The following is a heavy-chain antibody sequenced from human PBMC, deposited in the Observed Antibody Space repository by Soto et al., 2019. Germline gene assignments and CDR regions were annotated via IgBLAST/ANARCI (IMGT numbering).Heavy chain of an antibody. D-gene: IGHD6-19*01. Sequence: LKISFKCSGYSFTSYWIGWVLQMPGKGLEWMGIIYPGDSDTRYSPSFQGQVTISADKSISTAYLQWSSLKASDTAMYYCARHTRPRYSSGWPYYYYGMDVWGQGTTVTVSS. CDR3: ARHTRPRYSSGWPYYYYGMDV. V-gene: IGHV5-51*01. CDR2: IYPGDSDT. J-gene: IGHJ6*02. CDR1: GYSFTSYW.